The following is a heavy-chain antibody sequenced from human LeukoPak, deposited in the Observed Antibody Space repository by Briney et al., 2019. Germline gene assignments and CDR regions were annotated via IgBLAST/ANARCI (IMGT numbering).Heavy chain of an antibody. J-gene: IGHJ4*02. CDR2: IIPIFGTA. V-gene: IGHV1-69*05. CDR1: GGTFSSYA. D-gene: IGHD5-18*01. Sequence: GASVKVSCKASGGTFSSYAISWVRQAPGQGLEWMGRIIPIFGTANYAQKFQGRVTITTDESTSTAYMELSSLRSEDTAVYYCAREAGYSYGQTQSYFDYWGQGTLVTVSS. CDR3: AREAGYSYGQTQSYFDY.